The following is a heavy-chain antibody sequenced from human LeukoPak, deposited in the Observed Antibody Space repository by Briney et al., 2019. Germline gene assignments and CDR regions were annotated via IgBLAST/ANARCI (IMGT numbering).Heavy chain of an antibody. CDR2: IYPGDSDT. J-gene: IGHJ6*02. V-gene: IGHV5-51*01. Sequence: GESLKISCKGSGYSFTSYWIGWVRQMPGKGLEWMGIIYPGDSDTRYSPSFQGQVTISADKSISTAYLQWGSLKASDTAMYYCARVYGHYYYGMDVWGQGTTVTVSS. D-gene: IGHD3-10*01. CDR1: GYSFTSYW. CDR3: ARVYGHYYYGMDV.